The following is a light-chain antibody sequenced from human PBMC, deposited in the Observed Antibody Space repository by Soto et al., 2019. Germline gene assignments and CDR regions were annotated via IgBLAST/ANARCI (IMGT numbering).Light chain of an antibody. CDR1: QSVSSNY. CDR2: GAS. V-gene: IGKV3-20*01. Sequence: EIVLTQSPGTLSLSPGERATLSCRASQSVSSNYLAWYQQKRGQAPGLLIYGASSRATGIPTRFSGSGSGTDFTLTISRLEPEGFAVYYCQQYDTSPRTFGQGTNVEI. CDR3: QQYDTSPRT. J-gene: IGKJ1*01.